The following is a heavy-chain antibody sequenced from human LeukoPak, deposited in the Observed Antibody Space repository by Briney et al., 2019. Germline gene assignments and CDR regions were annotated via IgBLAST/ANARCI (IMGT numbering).Heavy chain of an antibody. CDR2: ISGHNDDT. CDR3: ARAGYCSGGSCYPYYYYYYMDV. CDR1: GYTFTSYA. Sequence: ASVEVSCKASGYTFTSYAISWVRQAPGQRLEWMGWISGHNDDTNYAQRLQGRVTMTTDTSTSTAYMELRSLRSDDTAVYYCARAGYCSGGSCYPYYYYYYMDVWGKGTTVTVSS. J-gene: IGHJ6*03. D-gene: IGHD2-15*01. V-gene: IGHV1-18*01.